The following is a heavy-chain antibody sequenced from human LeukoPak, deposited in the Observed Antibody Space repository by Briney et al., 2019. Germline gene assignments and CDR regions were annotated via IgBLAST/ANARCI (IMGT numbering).Heavy chain of an antibody. CDR1: EFTFSSYA. CDR3: ASKREGVNNWLDY. V-gene: IGHV3-23*01. J-gene: IGHJ4*02. D-gene: IGHD3-10*01. Sequence: QPGGSLRLSCAASEFTFSSYAMVWVRQAPGNGPEWVASISVSGGVTHYADSVKGRFTISRDNSKNTLYLQMNSLRAEDTAVYYCASKREGVNNWLDYWGQGTLVSVSS. CDR2: ISVSGGVT.